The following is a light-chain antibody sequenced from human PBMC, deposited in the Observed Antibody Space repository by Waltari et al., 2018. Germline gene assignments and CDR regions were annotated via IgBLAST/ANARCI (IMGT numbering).Light chain of an antibody. CDR2: TDN. Sequence: QSVLTQPSSASGTPGQRVTTSCSGSRSNIGSNYVSWYQQLPGTAPKLLIHTDNQRPSGVPDRFSASKSGASASLAISGLRSDDEADYYCAAWDDSLTGRVFGGGTKLTVL. CDR3: AAWDDSLTGRV. V-gene: IGLV1-47*01. CDR1: RSNIGSNY. J-gene: IGLJ3*02.